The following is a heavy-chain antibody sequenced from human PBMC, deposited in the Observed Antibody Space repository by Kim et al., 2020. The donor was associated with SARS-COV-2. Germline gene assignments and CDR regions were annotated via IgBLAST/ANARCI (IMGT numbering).Heavy chain of an antibody. CDR2: IIPILGIA. CDR1: GGTFSSYA. D-gene: IGHD3-9*01. J-gene: IGHJ4*02. V-gene: IGHV1-69*04. CDR3: ARAHYDWFHPMPYYFDY. Sequence: SVKVSCKASGGTFSSYAISWVRQAPGQGLEWMGRIIPILGIANYAQKFQGRVTITADKSTSTAYMELSSLRSEDTAVYYCARAHYDWFHPMPYYFDYWGQGTLVTVSS.